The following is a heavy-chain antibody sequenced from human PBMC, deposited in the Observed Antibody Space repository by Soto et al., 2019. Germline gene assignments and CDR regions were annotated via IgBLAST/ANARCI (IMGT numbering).Heavy chain of an antibody. CDR3: ARFSWYFDL. CDR1: GGSISSYY. V-gene: IGHV4-59*08. CDR2: IYYSGST. Sequence: QVQLQESGPGLVKPSETLSLTCTVSGGSISSYYWSWIRQPPGKGLEWIGYIYYSGSTNYNPSRKSRVTRSVDTSKTQFSLKLRSVTAADRAVYYCARFSWYFDLWGRGPLVPVSS. J-gene: IGHJ2*01.